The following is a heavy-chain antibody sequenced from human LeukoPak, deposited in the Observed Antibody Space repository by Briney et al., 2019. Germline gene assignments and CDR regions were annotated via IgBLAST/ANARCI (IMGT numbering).Heavy chain of an antibody. D-gene: IGHD6-19*01. CDR2: ISYDGSNK. CDR1: GLTFSSYA. J-gene: IGHJ4*02. Sequence: GRSLRLSCAASGLTFSSYAMHWVRQAPGKGLEWVAVISYDGSNKYYADSVKGRFTISRDNSKNTLYLQMNSLRAEDTAVYYCARNTGSGWYLGYFDYWGQGTLVTVSS. CDR3: ARNTGSGWYLGYFDY. V-gene: IGHV3-30-3*01.